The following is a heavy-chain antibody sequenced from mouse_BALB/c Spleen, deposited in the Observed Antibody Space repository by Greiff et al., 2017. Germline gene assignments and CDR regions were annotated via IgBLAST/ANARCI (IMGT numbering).Heavy chain of an antibody. CDR3: ARDYGHWYFDV. V-gene: IGHV14-3*02. D-gene: IGHD1-1*01. CDR2: IDPANGNT. CDR1: GFNIKDTY. Sequence: EVQLQQSGAELVKPGASVKLSCTASGFNIKDTYMHWVKQRPEQGLEWIGRIDPANGNTKYDPKFQGKATITADKSSSTAYMQLSSLTSDDSAVYFCARDYGHWYFDVWGAGTTVTVSS. J-gene: IGHJ1*01.